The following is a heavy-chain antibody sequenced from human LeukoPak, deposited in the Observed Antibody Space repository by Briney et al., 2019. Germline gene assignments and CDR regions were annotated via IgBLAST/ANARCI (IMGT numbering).Heavy chain of an antibody. J-gene: IGHJ4*02. V-gene: IGHV3-7*01. CDR3: TKYPDNSGYSDY. D-gene: IGHD3-22*01. Sequence: GGSLRLSCVTSGFTFSSYWLEWVRQAPGKGLEWVANINQDGSLKNYVDSVKGRFTISRDNAKNSLYLQMSSLRAEDTAAYYCTKYPDNSGYSDYWGQGTLLTVSS. CDR2: INQDGSLK. CDR1: GFTFSSYW.